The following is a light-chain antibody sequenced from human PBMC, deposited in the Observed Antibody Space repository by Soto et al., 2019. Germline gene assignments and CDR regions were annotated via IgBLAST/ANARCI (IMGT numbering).Light chain of an antibody. Sequence: QSVLTQSPSASASLGASVKLTCTLSSGYSTYAIAWHQQQSEKGPRFLMKINYDGTHSKGDGFFDRFSGSSSGAERHLTISSLQSEDEDDYYCHSLGTGIQVFGGGTKLTVL. V-gene: IGLV4-69*01. CDR2: INYDGTH. J-gene: IGLJ3*02. CDR3: HSLGTGIQV. CDR1: SGYSTYA.